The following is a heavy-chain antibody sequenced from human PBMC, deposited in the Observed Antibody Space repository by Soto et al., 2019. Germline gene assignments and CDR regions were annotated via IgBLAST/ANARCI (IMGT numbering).Heavy chain of an antibody. Sequence: QVQLQESGPGLVKPSGTLSLTCAVSGVSLSNPNWWAWVRQAPGKGLEWIGEIDHSGSTNYTPSLNSRVTISRDSSKNHCSLKLSSVAAADTAVYDCARGIFYAFDIWGHGTMVTVSS. J-gene: IGHJ3*02. V-gene: IGHV4-4*02. CDR3: ARGIFYAFDI. CDR1: GVSLSNPNW. CDR2: IDHSGST. D-gene: IGHD3-9*01.